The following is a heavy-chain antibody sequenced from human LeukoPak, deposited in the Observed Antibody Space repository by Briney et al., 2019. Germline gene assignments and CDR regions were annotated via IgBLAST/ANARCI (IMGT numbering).Heavy chain of an antibody. CDR3: ARTPVSYDILTGRKLYHFDY. J-gene: IGHJ4*02. Sequence: GASVKVSCKASGYTFTSYDINWVRQATGQGLEWMGWMNPNSGNTGYAQKFQGRVTMTRNTSIRTAYMELSSLRSEDTAVYYCARTPVSYDILTGRKLYHFDYWGQGTLVTVSS. CDR2: MNPNSGNT. D-gene: IGHD3-9*01. CDR1: GYTFTSYD. V-gene: IGHV1-8*01.